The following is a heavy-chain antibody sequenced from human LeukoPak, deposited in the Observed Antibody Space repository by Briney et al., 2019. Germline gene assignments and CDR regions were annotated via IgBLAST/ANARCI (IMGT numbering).Heavy chain of an antibody. CDR1: GGTFSSYA. CDR2: IIPIFGTA. D-gene: IGHD4-17*01. Sequence: GSSVKVSCKASGGTFSSYAISWVRQAPGQGLEWMGGIIPIFGTANYAQKFQGRVTITADKSTSTAYMELSSLRSEDTAVYYCARDPYGELLAFDSWGQGILVTVSS. J-gene: IGHJ4*02. CDR3: ARDPYGELLAFDS. V-gene: IGHV1-69*06.